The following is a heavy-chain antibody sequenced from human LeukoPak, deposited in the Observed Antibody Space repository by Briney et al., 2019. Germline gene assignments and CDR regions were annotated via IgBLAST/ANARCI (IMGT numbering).Heavy chain of an antibody. J-gene: IGHJ1*01. CDR1: GFTLSDYY. V-gene: IGHV3-11*04. Sequence: PGGSLRLSCAASGFTLSDYYMTWIRQAPGKGLEWVSHISSGGSTIYYADSVKGRFTISRDNAKNSLYLQMNSLRAEDTAVYYCARDRLYFQHWGQGTLVTVSP. CDR3: ARDRLYFQH. CDR2: ISSGGSTI.